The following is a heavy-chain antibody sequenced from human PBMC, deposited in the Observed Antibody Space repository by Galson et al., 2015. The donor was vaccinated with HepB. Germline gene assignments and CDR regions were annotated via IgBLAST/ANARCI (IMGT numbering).Heavy chain of an antibody. D-gene: IGHD3-10*01. J-gene: IGHJ4*02. CDR3: TKGGGSYYD. CDR2: TYYKSKRYY. V-gene: IGHV6-1*01. CDR1: GASVSSNNAA. Sequence: CAISGASVSSNNAAWNWIRQSPSRGLEWLGKTYYKSKRYYDYAVYVRSRISIVPATSRNQFSLQLNSVTPEDTAVYYCTKGGGSYYDWGQGTLVTVSS.